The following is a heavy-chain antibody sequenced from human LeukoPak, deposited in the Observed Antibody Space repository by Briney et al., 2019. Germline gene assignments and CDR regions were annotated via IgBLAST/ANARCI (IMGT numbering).Heavy chain of an antibody. J-gene: IGHJ4*02. Sequence: SVKVSCKASGGTFSSYAISWVRQAPGQGLEWMGGIIPIFGTANYAQKFQGRVTITADESTSTAYMELSSLRSEDTAVYYCAVAIYSGYDSGLIDYWGQGTLVTVSS. V-gene: IGHV1-69*13. D-gene: IGHD5-12*01. CDR1: GGTFSSYA. CDR2: IIPIFGTA. CDR3: AVAIYSGYDSGLIDY.